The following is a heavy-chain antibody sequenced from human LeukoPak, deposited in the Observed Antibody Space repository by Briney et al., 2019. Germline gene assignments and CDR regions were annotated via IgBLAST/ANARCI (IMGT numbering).Heavy chain of an antibody. Sequence: PSETLSLTCTVSGGSTSSSTYYWDWLRQPPGKGLEWIGNIYDSGSTHYNPCLESRVTISVDTSKNQFSLKLNSVTAADTAVYYCATHSRAGSGCSENAFEIWGQGTMVTVSS. CDR2: IYDSGST. V-gene: IGHV4-39*01. CDR3: ATHSRAGSGCSENAFEI. J-gene: IGHJ3*02. CDR1: GGSTSSSTYY. D-gene: IGHD3-9*01.